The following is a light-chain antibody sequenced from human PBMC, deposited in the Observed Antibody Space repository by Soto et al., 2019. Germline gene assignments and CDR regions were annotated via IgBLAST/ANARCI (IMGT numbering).Light chain of an antibody. J-gene: IGKJ5*01. CDR3: QQRSNWPIT. CDR2: SAP. Sequence: EVVLTQSPGTLSLSPGERVTLSCRASQSVASSYLAWYQQKPGRAPRLLFYSAPSRATGIPARFSGSGSGTDFTLTISSLEPEDFAVYYCQQRSNWPITFGQGTRLEIK. V-gene: IGKV3D-20*02. CDR1: QSVASSY.